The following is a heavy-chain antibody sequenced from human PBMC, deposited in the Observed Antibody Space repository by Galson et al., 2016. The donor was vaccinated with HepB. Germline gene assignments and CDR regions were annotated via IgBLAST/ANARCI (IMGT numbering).Heavy chain of an antibody. Sequence: SLRLSCAGSGFTFSSYRMNWVRQAPGKGLEWISHISSSSIIQYADSVKGRFTISRDNAKDSLYLQMNSLRGEDTAVYYCAREGYYGDYGMDVWGQGATVTVSS. CDR2: ISSSSII. J-gene: IGHJ6*02. D-gene: IGHD4-17*01. V-gene: IGHV3-48*01. CDR1: GFTFSSYR. CDR3: AREGYYGDYGMDV.